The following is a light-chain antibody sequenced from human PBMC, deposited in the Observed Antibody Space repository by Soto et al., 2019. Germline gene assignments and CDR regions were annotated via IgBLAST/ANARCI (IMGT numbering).Light chain of an antibody. J-gene: IGKJ5*01. CDR2: GAS. Sequence: EIVMTQSPATLSVSPGERATLSCRASQSVSGNLAWYPQKPGQAPSRLIYGASTRATGLPARFSGSGSGTEFTITISSLQSEDFAVYYGQKYNNCLITLGQGKRLEIK. V-gene: IGKV3-15*01. CDR3: QKYNNCLIT. CDR1: QSVSGN.